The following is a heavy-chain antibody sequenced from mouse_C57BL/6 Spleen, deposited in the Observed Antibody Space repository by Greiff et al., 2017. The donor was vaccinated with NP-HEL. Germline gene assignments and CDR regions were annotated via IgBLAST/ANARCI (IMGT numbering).Heavy chain of an antibody. CDR3: ARHNYGRGGAMDY. CDR1: GFSLTSYG. D-gene: IGHD1-1*01. J-gene: IGHJ4*01. V-gene: IGHV2-6-1*01. CDR2: IWSDGST. Sequence: QVQLKESGPGLVAPSQSLSITCTVSGFSLTSYGVHWVRQPPGKGLEWLVVIWSDGSTTYNSALKSRLSISKDNSKSQVFLKMNSLQTDDTAMYYCARHNYGRGGAMDYWGQGTSVTVSS.